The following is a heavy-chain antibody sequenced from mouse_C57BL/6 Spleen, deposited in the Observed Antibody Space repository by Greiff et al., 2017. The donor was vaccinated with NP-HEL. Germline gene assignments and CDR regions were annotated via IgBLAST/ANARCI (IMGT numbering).Heavy chain of an antibody. CDR3: ARAVTGTSFAY. V-gene: IGHV1-54*01. J-gene: IGHJ3*01. Sequence: VQLQQSGAELVRPGTSVKVSCKASGYAFTNYLIEWVTQRPGQGLEWIGVINPGSGGPNYNEKFKGKATLTADKSSSTAYMQRSSLTSEDSAVYFCARAVTGTSFAYWGQGTLVTVSA. CDR2: INPGSGGP. D-gene: IGHD4-1*01. CDR1: GYAFTNYL.